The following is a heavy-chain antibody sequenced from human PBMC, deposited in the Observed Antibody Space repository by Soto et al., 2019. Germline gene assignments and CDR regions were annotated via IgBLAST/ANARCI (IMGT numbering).Heavy chain of an antibody. Sequence: QVQLQESGPGLVKPSETLSLTCTVSGDSVSSYYWSWIRQPPGKGLEWIGYIYRSGSTNDNPSLKSRVTISLDTSKNQLSLRLSSVTAADTALYYCVRHVHSSSWGGDVWGNGTTVTVSS. CDR3: VRHVHSSSWGGDV. J-gene: IGHJ6*04. V-gene: IGHV4-59*08. CDR1: GDSVSSYY. D-gene: IGHD6-13*01. CDR2: IYRSGST.